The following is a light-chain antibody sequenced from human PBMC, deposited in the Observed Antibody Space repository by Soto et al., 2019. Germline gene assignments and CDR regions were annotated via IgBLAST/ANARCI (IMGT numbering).Light chain of an antibody. V-gene: IGKV1-5*03. Sequence: DIQMTQSPSTLSASVGDRVTITCRASQSISSLLAWYQHKPGKAPKLLIYKASSLESGVPSRFSGSGSGTEFTLTISSLQPDDFATYYCQQYNSYSPYTFGQGTKLEIK. CDR2: KAS. J-gene: IGKJ2*01. CDR1: QSISSL. CDR3: QQYNSYSPYT.